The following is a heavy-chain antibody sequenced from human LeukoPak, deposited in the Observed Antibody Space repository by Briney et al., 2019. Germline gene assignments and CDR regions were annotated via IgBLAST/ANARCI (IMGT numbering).Heavy chain of an antibody. CDR2: ISYDGSNK. J-gene: IGHJ6*02. CDR3: ARDCGGSCSDYYYYYGMDV. D-gene: IGHD2-15*01. CDR1: GFTFSSYG. V-gene: IGHV3-30*03. Sequence: GGSLRLSCAASGFTFSSYGMHWVRQAPGKGLEWVAVISYDGSNKYYADSVKGRFTISRDNSKNTLYLQMNSLRAEDTAVYYCARDCGGSCSDYYYYYGMDVWGQGTTVTVSS.